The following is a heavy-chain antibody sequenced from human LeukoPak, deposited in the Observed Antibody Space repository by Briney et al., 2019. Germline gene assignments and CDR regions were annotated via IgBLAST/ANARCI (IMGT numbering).Heavy chain of an antibody. CDR1: GYTFTGYY. V-gene: IGHV1-2*02. J-gene: IGHJ4*02. CDR2: INPNSGGT. Sequence: VASVKVSCKASGYTFTGYYIHWVRQAPGQGLEWMGWINPNSGGTNYAQKFQGRVTMTRDTSIRTAYMELSRLRSDDTAMYYCARYYIEGRCFDYWGQGTLVIVSS. CDR3: ARYYIEGRCFDY. D-gene: IGHD3-10*01.